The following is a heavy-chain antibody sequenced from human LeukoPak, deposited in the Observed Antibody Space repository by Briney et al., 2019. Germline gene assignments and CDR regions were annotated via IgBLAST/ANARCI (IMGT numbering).Heavy chain of an antibody. D-gene: IGHD5-18*01. V-gene: IGHV4-59*01. CDR3: ARSPSRGYSLVY. CDR2: IYYSGST. Sequence: SETLSLTCTVSGGSISSYYWSWIRQPPGKGLEWIGYIYYSGSTNYNPSLKSRVTISVDTSKNQFSLKLSSVTAADTAVYYCARSPSRGYSLVYWGQGTLVTVSS. J-gene: IGHJ4*02. CDR1: GGSISSYY.